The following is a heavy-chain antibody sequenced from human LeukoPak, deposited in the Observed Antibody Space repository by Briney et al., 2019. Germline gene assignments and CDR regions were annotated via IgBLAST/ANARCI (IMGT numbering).Heavy chain of an antibody. Sequence: PGGSLRLSCAASRSTFSRDWMSWVRQAPGGGLEFVANIRQDGGTVNYVDSVKGRFTISRDNPKDSLYLQMNSLRADDTAVYYCTRDLGGGYFDDWGQGILVTVSS. V-gene: IGHV3-7*01. J-gene: IGHJ4*02. CDR2: IRQDGGTV. CDR1: RSTFSRDW. D-gene: IGHD3-16*01. CDR3: TRDLGGGYFDD.